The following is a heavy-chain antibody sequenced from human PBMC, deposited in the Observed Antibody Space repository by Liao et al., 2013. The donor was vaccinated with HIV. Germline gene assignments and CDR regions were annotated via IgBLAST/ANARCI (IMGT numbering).Heavy chain of an antibody. CDR3: VRDLASRDYDFWSGPYYMDV. Sequence: QVQLQESGPGLVKPSGTLSLTCTVSGGSISSYYWSWVRQPAGEGLEWIGRIYMSGSTNYNPSLKSRVTMSVDASNNQISLRLSSVTAADTAVYYCVRDLASRDYDFWSGPYYMDVWGKGTAVTVSS. V-gene: IGHV4-4*07. CDR1: GGSISSYY. D-gene: IGHD3-3*01. J-gene: IGHJ6*03. CDR2: IYMSGST.